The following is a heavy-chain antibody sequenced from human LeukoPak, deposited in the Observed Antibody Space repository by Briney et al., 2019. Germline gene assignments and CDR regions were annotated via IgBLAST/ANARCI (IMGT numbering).Heavy chain of an antibody. CDR2: VYYSGST. CDR1: GGSISSSSYY. Sequence: SETLSLTCTASGGSISSSSYYWGWIRQPPGKGLEWIGSVYYSGSTYYNPSLKSRVTISVDTSKNQFSLKLSSVTAADTAVYYCARAGLETYYGKSYFDYWGQGTLVTVSS. V-gene: IGHV4-39*01. CDR3: ARAGLETYYGKSYFDY. J-gene: IGHJ4*02. D-gene: IGHD3-10*01.